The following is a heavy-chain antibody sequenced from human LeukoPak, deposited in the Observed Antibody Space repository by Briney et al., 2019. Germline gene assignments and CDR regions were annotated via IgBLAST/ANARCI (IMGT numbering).Heavy chain of an antibody. CDR3: ARGLLTGDYGEQMGDF. Sequence: ASVKVSCKASGYTFTHHEINWVRQAPGQGLEWMGWINPQNDVTAYAQKFQGRVTITKDTSLHTAYLELTRLTSDDTAFYYCARGLLTGDYGEQMGDFWGRGTPVTVSS. D-gene: IGHD4-17*01. V-gene: IGHV1-8*01. J-gene: IGHJ4*02. CDR1: GYTFTHHE. CDR2: INPQNDVT.